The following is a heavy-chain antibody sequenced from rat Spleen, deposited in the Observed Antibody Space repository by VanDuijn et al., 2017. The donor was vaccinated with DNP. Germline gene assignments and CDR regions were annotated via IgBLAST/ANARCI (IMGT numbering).Heavy chain of an antibody. CDR1: GFSLTDYT. CDR2: MWSGGST. D-gene: IGHD1-10*01. CDR3: TREREPNNNPYYFDY. V-gene: IGHV2S63*01. J-gene: IGHJ2*01. Sequence: EVQLKESGPGLVQPSQTLSLTCTVSGFSLTDYTIHWVRQPQGKGLEWVGVMWSGGSTDYNSALKSRLSISRDTSKSQVFLRMNSLQAEDTAIYFCTREREPNNNPYYFDYWGQGVMVTVSS.